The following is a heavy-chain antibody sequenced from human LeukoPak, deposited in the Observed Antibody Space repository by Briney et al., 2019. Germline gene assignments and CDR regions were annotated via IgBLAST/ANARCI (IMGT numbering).Heavy chain of an antibody. D-gene: IGHD6-19*01. CDR2: IWYDGSKN. Sequence: GGSLRLSCAASGFTFSSYGMHWVRQAPGKGLEWVAVIWYDGSKNSSADSVKGRFTISRDNSKNTLYLQMNSLRAEDTAVYYCAKVEPRSVAVDYWGQGTLVTVSS. J-gene: IGHJ4*02. CDR1: GFTFSSYG. V-gene: IGHV3-33*06. CDR3: AKVEPRSVAVDY.